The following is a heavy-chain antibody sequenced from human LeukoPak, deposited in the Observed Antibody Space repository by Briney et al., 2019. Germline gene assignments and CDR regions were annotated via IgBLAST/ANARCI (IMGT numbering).Heavy chain of an antibody. D-gene: IGHD6-19*01. J-gene: IGHJ6*02. CDR2: IVTAGDT. CDR3: ARSGYSSGWYPSRYYYYYGMDV. CDR1: GFTFSSYD. Sequence: PGGSLRLSCAASGFTFSSYDMHRVRQATGKGLEWVSAIVTAGDTYYPGSVKGRFAISRENAKNSLYLQMNSLRAEDTAVYYCARSGYSSGWYPSRYYYYYGMDVWGQGTTVTVSS. V-gene: IGHV3-13*01.